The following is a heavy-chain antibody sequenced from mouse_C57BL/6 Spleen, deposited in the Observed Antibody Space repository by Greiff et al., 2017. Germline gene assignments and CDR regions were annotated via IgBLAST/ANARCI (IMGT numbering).Heavy chain of an antibody. J-gene: IGHJ2*01. V-gene: IGHV1-9*01. D-gene: IGHD1-1*01. CDR3: AKFITTVVAYYFGG. Sequence: LVESGAELMKPGASVKLSCKATGYTFTGYWIEWVKQRPGHGLEWIGEILPGSGSTNYNEKFKGKATFTADTSSNTAYMQLSSRTTEDSAIYYCAKFITTVVAYYFGGWGQGTTLTVSS. CDR2: ILPGSGST. CDR1: GYTFTGYW.